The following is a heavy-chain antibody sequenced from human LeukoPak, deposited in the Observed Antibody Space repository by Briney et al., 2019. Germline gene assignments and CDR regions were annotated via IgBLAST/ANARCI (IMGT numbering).Heavy chain of an antibody. CDR3: ASPITMIVVVTANPYDALDI. CDR2: ISSSGSTI. CDR1: GFTFSDYY. D-gene: IGHD3-22*01. J-gene: IGHJ3*02. V-gene: IGHV3-11*01. Sequence: KSGGSLRLSCAASGFTFSDYYMSWIRQAPGKGLEWVSYISSSGSTIYYADSVKGRFTISRDNAKNPLYLQMNSLRAEDTAVYYCASPITMIVVVTANPYDALDIWGQGTMVTVSS.